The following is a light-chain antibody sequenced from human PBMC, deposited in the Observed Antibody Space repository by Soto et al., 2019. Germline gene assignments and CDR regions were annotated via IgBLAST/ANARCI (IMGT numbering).Light chain of an antibody. CDR1: QSISSW. Sequence: DLPMTQSPSTLSASVGDRVTITCRASQSISSWLAWYQQKPGKAPKLLIYKTSNLESGVPSRFSGSGSGTEFSLTISSLQPDDFATYYCQQYKSFSLTFGGGTRVEVK. V-gene: IGKV1-5*03. J-gene: IGKJ4*01. CDR3: QQYKSFSLT. CDR2: KTS.